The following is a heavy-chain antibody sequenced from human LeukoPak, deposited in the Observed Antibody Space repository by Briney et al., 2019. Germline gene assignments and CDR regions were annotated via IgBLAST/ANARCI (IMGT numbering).Heavy chain of an antibody. CDR1: GFIFSNSW. J-gene: IGHJ3*02. CDR3: VRGVGSSTSCYVRAFDI. V-gene: IGHV3-52*01. Sequence: GGSMRLSCAASGFIFSNSWMHWVCQAPEKGLEWVADIKCDGSEKCYVDSVKGRLTIYRDNAKNSHYLQVNSLRAEDMTVYYCVRGVGSSTSCYVRAFDIWGQGTMVTVSS. CDR2: IKCDGSEK. D-gene: IGHD2-2*01.